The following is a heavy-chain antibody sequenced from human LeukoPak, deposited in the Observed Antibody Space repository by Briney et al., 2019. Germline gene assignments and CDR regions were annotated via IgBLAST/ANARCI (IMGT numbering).Heavy chain of an antibody. CDR1: GFTFSSYG. Sequence: PGGSLRLSCAASGFTFSSYGMHWVRQAPGKGLEWEAVIWYDGSNKYYADSVKGRFTISRDNSKNTLYLQMNSLRAEDTAVYYCARDGVYSSSSGLDYWGQGTLVTVSS. J-gene: IGHJ4*02. V-gene: IGHV3-33*01. CDR3: ARDGVYSSSSGLDY. CDR2: IWYDGSNK. D-gene: IGHD6-6*01.